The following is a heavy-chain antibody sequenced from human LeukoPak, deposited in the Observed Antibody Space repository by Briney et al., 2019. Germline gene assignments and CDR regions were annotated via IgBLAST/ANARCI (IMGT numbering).Heavy chain of an antibody. CDR3: AREEDFWSGYYG. J-gene: IGHJ4*02. Sequence: SVKVSCKASGGTFSSYAISWVRQAPGQGLEWMGGIIPIFGTANYAQKFQGRVTITADESTSTAYMELSSLRSEDTAVYYCAREEDFWSGYYGWGQGTLVTVSS. D-gene: IGHD3-3*01. V-gene: IGHV1-69*13. CDR2: IIPIFGTA. CDR1: GGTFSSYA.